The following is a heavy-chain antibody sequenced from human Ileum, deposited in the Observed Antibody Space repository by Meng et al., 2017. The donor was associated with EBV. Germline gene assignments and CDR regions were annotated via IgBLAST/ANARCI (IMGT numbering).Heavy chain of an antibody. Sequence: VQRKVSGPVLVKPPGTLSLTFAVSGVSISSSNWWSWVRQPPGKVLEWIGEIYHSGRTNYNPSLKSRVTISVDKSKNQFSLNLSSVTAADTAVYYCARVGQWLPIDYWGQGTLVTVFS. V-gene: IGHV4-4*03. D-gene: IGHD6-19*01. J-gene: IGHJ4*02. CDR1: GVSISSSNW. CDR3: ARVGQWLPIDY. CDR2: IYHSGRT.